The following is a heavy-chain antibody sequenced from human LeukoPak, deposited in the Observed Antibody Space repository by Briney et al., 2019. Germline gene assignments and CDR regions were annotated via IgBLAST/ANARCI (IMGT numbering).Heavy chain of an antibody. CDR2: IYYSGST. J-gene: IGHJ4*02. Sequence: SETLSLTCTVSGGSISSYYWSWIRQPPGKGLEWIGYIYYSGSTNYNPSLKSRVTISVDTSKNQFSLKLSSVTAADTAVYYCARGVSRLLWFGELLTPPAFDYWGQGTLVTVSS. D-gene: IGHD3-10*01. V-gene: IGHV4-59*08. CDR1: GGSISSYY. CDR3: ARGVSRLLWFGELLTPPAFDY.